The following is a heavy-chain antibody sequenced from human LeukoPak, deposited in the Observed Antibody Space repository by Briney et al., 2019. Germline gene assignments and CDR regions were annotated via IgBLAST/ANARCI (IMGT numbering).Heavy chain of an antibody. Sequence: SETLSLTCTVSGGSMSSHYWSWIRQPPGKGLEWIGYISYIGSTNYNPSLKSRVAISVDTSRNQFSLILNSVTAADAAVYSCARDPTTVTRGLDIWGQGTMVTVSS. V-gene: IGHV4-59*11. CDR3: ARDPTTVTRGLDI. CDR1: GGSMSSHY. CDR2: ISYIGST. J-gene: IGHJ3*02. D-gene: IGHD4-17*01.